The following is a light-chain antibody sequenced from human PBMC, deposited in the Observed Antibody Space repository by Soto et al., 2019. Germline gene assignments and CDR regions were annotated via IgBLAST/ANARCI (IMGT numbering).Light chain of an antibody. Sequence: QSVLTQPASVCGSPGQSITISCTGTSNDVGAYNYVSWYQHQPGKAPKLMIYEVNNRPSGVSNRFSGSKSGNTASLTISGLQAEDEANYFCSSYTNINTLLFGGGTKLTVL. CDR1: SNDVGAYNY. CDR2: EVN. J-gene: IGLJ2*01. CDR3: SSYTNINTLL. V-gene: IGLV2-14*01.